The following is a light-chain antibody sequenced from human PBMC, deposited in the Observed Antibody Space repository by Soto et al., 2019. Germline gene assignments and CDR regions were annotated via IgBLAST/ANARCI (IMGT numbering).Light chain of an antibody. Sequence: EIVLTQSPGTLSLSPGERAALSCRASQSVSSDDLAWYQQKPGQGPRLLIFRASSRATGITDRISGSGSGTDFTLTISRLEPEEFAVYYCQQYGSTPFTFGQGTKLEIK. CDR3: QQYGSTPFT. CDR2: RAS. J-gene: IGKJ2*01. CDR1: QSVSSDD. V-gene: IGKV3-20*01.